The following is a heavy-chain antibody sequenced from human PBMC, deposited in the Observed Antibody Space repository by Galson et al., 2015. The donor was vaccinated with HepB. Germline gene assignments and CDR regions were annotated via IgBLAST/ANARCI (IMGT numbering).Heavy chain of an antibody. CDR1: GLTFSNYG. V-gene: IGHV3-30*03. CDR3: AMEYYSSQFDY. D-gene: IGHD6-6*01. Sequence: SLRLSCAASGLTFSNYGIHWVRQAPGKGLEWVALILYDGSNKYYADSVKGRFTISRDNSKNTLYLQMNSLRAEDTAVYYCAMEYYSSQFDYWGQGTLVTISS. J-gene: IGHJ4*02. CDR2: ILYDGSNK.